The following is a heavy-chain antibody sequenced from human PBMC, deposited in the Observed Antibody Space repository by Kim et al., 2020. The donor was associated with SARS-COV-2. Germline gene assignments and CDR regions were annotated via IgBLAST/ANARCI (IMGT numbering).Heavy chain of an antibody. CDR2: INHSGST. CDR1: GGSFSGYY. V-gene: IGHV4-34*01. Sequence: SETLSLTCAVYGGSFSGYYWSWIRQPPGKGLEWIGEINHSGSTNYNPSLKSRVTISVDTSKNQFSLKLSSVTAADTAVYYCARADYGIDYWGQGTPVTVS. D-gene: IGHD4-17*01. J-gene: IGHJ4*02. CDR3: ARADYGIDY.